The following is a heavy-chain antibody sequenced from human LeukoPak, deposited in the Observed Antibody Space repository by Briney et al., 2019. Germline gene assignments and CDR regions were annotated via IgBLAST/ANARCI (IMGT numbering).Heavy chain of an antibody. Sequence: KPSETLSLTCAVYGGSFSGYYWSWIRQPPGKGLEWIGEINHSGSTNYNPSLKCRDTISVDTSKNQFSLKLSSVTAADTAVYYCARAISDYVWGTYRQRYYYYYMDVWGKGTTVTVSS. CDR1: GGSFSGYY. V-gene: IGHV4-34*01. CDR3: ARAISDYVWGTYRQRYYYYYMDV. J-gene: IGHJ6*03. CDR2: INHSGST. D-gene: IGHD3-16*02.